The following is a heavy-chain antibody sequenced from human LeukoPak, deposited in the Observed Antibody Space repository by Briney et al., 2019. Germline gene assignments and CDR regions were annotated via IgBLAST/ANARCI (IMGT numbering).Heavy chain of an antibody. V-gene: IGHV4-34*01. J-gene: IGHJ5*02. Sequence: SETLSLTCAVYGGSFSAYYWSWIRQPPGKGLEWIGEINHSGSTNYNPSLKSRVTISVDTSKNQFSLKLSSVTAADTAVYYCTSRPAVAGGERWFDPWGQGTLVTVSS. CDR2: INHSGST. D-gene: IGHD6-19*01. CDR1: GGSFSAYY. CDR3: TSRPAVAGGERWFDP.